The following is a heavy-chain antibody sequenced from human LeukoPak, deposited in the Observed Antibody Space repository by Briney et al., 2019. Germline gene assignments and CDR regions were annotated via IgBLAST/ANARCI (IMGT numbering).Heavy chain of an antibody. J-gene: IGHJ5*02. CDR1: GFTVSSNY. CDR2: IYSGGST. V-gene: IGHV3-53*01. CDR3: ARVEGGPPNWFVP. D-gene: IGHD2-15*01. Sequence: GGSLRLSCAASGFTVSSNYMSWVRQAPGKGLEWVSVIYSGGSTYYADSVKGRFTISRDNSKNTLYLQMNSLRAEDTAVYYCARVEGGPPNWFVPWGQGTLVTVSS.